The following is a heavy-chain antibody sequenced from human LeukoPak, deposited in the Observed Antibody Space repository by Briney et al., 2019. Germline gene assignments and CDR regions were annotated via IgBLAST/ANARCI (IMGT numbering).Heavy chain of an antibody. Sequence: GGSLRLSCAASGFTFSSYAMHWVRQAPGKGLEWVAVISSDGSYKDYADSVKGRFTISRDNSKNTVYLQMNSLRAEDTAVYYCAREEVGKGFDYWGQGTLVTVSS. D-gene: IGHD1-26*01. V-gene: IGHV3-30*04. CDR2: ISSDGSYK. CDR3: AREEVGKGFDY. J-gene: IGHJ4*02. CDR1: GFTFSSYA.